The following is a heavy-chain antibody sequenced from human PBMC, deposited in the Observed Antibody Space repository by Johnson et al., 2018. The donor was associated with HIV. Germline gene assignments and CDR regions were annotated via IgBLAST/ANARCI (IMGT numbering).Heavy chain of an antibody. CDR2: IRYDGGTK. J-gene: IGHJ3*01. V-gene: IGHV3-30*02. Sequence: QVHLVESGGGVVHPGGSLRLSCAASGFTFNTYGMHWVRQAPGKGLEWVAFIRYDGGTKYYADSLKGRFTISRDNSKNTLFLQMNSLRAEDTAVYYCARDGPSAAVWGQGTMVTVSS. D-gene: IGHD6-25*01. CDR3: ARDGPSAAV. CDR1: GFTFNTYG.